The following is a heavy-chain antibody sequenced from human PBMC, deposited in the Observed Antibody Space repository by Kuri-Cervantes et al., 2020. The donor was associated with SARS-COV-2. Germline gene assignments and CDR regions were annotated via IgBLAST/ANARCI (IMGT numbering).Heavy chain of an antibody. Sequence: GESLKISCVASGFTFSNYVIHWVRQAPGKGLKWAAVIWYDGENEYYAGSVKGRFTISRGNSKNTVSLHMNSLRAEDTAMYYCARGAANCYYMDVWGKGTTVTVSS. CDR3: ARGAANCYYMDV. V-gene: IGHV3-33*08. J-gene: IGHJ6*03. D-gene: IGHD3-16*01. CDR2: IWYDGENE. CDR1: GFTFSNYV.